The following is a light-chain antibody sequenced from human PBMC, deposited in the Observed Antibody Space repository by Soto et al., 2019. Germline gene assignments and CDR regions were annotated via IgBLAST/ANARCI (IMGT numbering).Light chain of an antibody. CDR2: AAS. CDR3: QQYGSTPLFT. J-gene: IGKJ3*01. Sequence: EIVLTQSPGTLSLSPGERATLSCRASQSVSSSYLAWHQQKPCQAPRLLIYAASSRTTGIPDRFSGSGSGTDFTLTISSLEPEDFAAYYCQQYGSTPLFTFGPGTKVDIK. CDR1: QSVSSSY. V-gene: IGKV3-20*01.